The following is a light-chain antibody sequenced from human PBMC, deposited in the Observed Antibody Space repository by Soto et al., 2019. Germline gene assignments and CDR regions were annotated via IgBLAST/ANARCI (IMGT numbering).Light chain of an antibody. V-gene: IGKV3-20*01. J-gene: IGKJ1*01. Sequence: EVVLTQSPGTLSLSPGERATLSCRASQSLDSTSLAWYQQKPGQSPRLVIYGASRRATGIPDRFSGSGSGTDFILTIDRLEPEDFAVYYCQQYNNWPRVFGQGAKVEIK. CDR2: GAS. CDR1: QSLDSTS. CDR3: QQYNNWPRV.